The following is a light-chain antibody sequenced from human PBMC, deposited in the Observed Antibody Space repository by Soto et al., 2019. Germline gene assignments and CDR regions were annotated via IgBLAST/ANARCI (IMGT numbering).Light chain of an antibody. V-gene: IGKV4-1*01. CDR2: WAS. J-gene: IGKJ5*01. Sequence: DIVMTQSPDSLAVSLGERATINCKSSQSILFSSNNKNYLAWYQQKAGQPPKLLIYWASTRESGVPDRFSGSGSGTDFTLTISSLQAADVAVYHCQQYYSAPMTFGQGTRLEIK. CDR1: QSILFSSNNKNY. CDR3: QQYYSAPMT.